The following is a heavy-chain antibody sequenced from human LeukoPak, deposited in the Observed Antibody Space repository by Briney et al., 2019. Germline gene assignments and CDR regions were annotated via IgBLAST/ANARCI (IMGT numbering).Heavy chain of an antibody. Sequence: PSETLSLICTVSGYSIISGYYWGWIRQPPGKGLEWIGSIYNSESTYHNWALKSRVTISLDRSKNQFSLQLSSVTAADTAVYYCARDGGLQYISDGSGYYPGGLDYSGQGALVTVFS. CDR3: ARDGGLQYISDGSGYYPGGLDY. J-gene: IGHJ4*02. CDR1: GYSIISGYY. CDR2: IYNSEST. D-gene: IGHD3-22*01. V-gene: IGHV4-38-2*02.